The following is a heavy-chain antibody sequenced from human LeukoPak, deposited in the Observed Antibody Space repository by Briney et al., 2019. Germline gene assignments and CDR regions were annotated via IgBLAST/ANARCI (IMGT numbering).Heavy chain of an antibody. Sequence: GGSLRLSCAASGFTFSSYAMSWVRQAPGKGLEWVPAISGSGGSTYYADSVKGRFTISRDNSKNTLYLQMNSLRAEDTAVYYCAKDDRGKDFWSGYLSDYWGQGTLVTVSS. CDR1: GFTFSSYA. CDR2: ISGSGGST. J-gene: IGHJ4*02. D-gene: IGHD3-3*01. CDR3: AKDDRGKDFWSGYLSDY. V-gene: IGHV3-23*01.